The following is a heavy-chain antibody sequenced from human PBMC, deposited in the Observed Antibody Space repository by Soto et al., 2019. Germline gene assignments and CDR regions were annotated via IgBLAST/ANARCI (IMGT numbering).Heavy chain of an antibody. D-gene: IGHD1-1*01. V-gene: IGHV2-5*02. J-gene: IGHJ4*02. CDR3: VHRAGIDGNWNGGYFDY. Sequence: QITLRESGPPRVKPTQPLTLTCTFSGFSLSARPVAVGWIRQPPGKALERLALIYWDDDKRYSPSLMSRLTITKDTSKNQVVLTMTNMDPLDTAIYYCVHRAGIDGNWNGGYFDYWGQGALVTVSS. CDR2: IYWDDDK. CDR1: GFSLSARPVA.